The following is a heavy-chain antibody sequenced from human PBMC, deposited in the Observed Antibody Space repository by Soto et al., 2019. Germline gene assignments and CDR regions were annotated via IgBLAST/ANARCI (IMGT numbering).Heavy chain of an antibody. J-gene: IGHJ4*02. CDR3: AHSSSRWPLGY. V-gene: IGHV2-5*02. CDR2: VYWGDDK. Sequence: QITLKESGPTLVKPTQALTPTCTFSGFSLSTSGVCVVWLRQPPGKALEWLALVYWGDDKRYSPSLKSGLTITQDTSKNQVVLTMNNMDHVDTAAYYCAHSSSRWPLGYWGQGALVTVSS. CDR1: GFSLSTSGVC. D-gene: IGHD4-17*01.